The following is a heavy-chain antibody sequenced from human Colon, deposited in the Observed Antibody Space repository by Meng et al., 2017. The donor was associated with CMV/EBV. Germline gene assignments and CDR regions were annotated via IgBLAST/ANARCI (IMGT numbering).Heavy chain of an antibody. J-gene: IGHJ4*02. Sequence: VSGGSIISNAWWGWVRQPPGKGLEWIGEIHHTGSSSYSPSLESRVTISVDKSNNQFSLKLSSVTAADTAVYYCAKTLRAAVADCLDSWGPGTLVTVSS. D-gene: IGHD6-19*01. CDR2: IHHTGSS. CDR1: GGSIISNAW. V-gene: IGHV4-4*02. CDR3: AKTLRAAVADCLDS.